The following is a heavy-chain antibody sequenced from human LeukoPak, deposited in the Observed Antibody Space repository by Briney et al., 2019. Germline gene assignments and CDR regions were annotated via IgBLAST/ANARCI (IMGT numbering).Heavy chain of an antibody. Sequence: SETLSLTCTVSGVSISNHFWSWIRQPAGRGLEWIGRVYASGSPNYNPSLNSRVIMSVDTSKNQFSLRLTSVAAADTAVYYCATPPGGNSVVAFDIWGQGTMVTVSS. CDR2: VYASGSP. CDR1: GVSISNHF. V-gene: IGHV4-4*07. CDR3: ATPPGGNSVVAFDI. J-gene: IGHJ3*02. D-gene: IGHD4-23*01.